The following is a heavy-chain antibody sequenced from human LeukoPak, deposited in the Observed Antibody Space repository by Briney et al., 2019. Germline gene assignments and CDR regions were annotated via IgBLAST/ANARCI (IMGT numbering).Heavy chain of an antibody. V-gene: IGHV4-59*01. Sequence: SETLSLTCTISGGSISSYYWSWIRQPPGKGLEWIGYIDYSGSTNYNPSHKSRVTISVDTSKSQFSLKLSSVTAADTAVYYCARDRAYGSGKYYFDYWGQGTLVTVSS. J-gene: IGHJ4*02. CDR1: GGSISSYY. D-gene: IGHD3-10*01. CDR2: IDYSGST. CDR3: ARDRAYGSGKYYFDY.